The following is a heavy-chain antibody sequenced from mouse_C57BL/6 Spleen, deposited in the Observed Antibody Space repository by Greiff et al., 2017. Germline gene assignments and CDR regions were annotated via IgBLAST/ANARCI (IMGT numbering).Heavy chain of an antibody. CDR1: GYTFTDYE. CDR2: IDPETGGT. CDR3: TFLDYDGGAYFDY. J-gene: IGHJ2*01. Sequence: VQLQQSGAELVRPGASVTLSCKASGYTFTDYEMHWVKQTPVHGLEWIGAIDPETGGTAYNQKFKGKAILTADKSSSTAYMELRSLTSEDSAVYYCTFLDYDGGAYFDYWGQGTTLTVSS. D-gene: IGHD2-4*01. V-gene: IGHV1-15*01.